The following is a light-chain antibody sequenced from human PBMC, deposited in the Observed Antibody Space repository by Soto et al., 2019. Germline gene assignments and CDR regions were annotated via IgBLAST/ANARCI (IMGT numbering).Light chain of an antibody. J-gene: IGLJ3*02. Sequence: QTVVTQEPSFSVSPGGTVTLTCGLSSGSVSISHSPSWYQQTPGQAPRTLIYSTNTRSSGVPDRFSGSILGNKAALTITGAQADDDSDYYCVLYMGSGISVFGGVTKLTVL. CDR1: SGSVSISHS. V-gene: IGLV8-61*01. CDR3: VLYMGSGISV. CDR2: STN.